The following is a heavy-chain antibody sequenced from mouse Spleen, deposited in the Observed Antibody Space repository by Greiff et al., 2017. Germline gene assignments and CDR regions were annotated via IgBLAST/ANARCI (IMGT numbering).Heavy chain of an antibody. CDR1: GFTFSSYA. J-gene: IGHJ3*01. Sequence: EVMLVESGGGLVKPGGSLKLSCAASGFTFSSYAMSWVRQTPEKRLEWVATISSGGSYTYYPDSVKGRFTISRDNAKNTLYLQMSSLRSEDTAMYYCAGRGGGFAYWGKGLLVTVSA. CDR2: ISSGGSYT. D-gene: IGHD3-1*01. CDR3: AGRGGGFAY. V-gene: IGHV5-9-1*01.